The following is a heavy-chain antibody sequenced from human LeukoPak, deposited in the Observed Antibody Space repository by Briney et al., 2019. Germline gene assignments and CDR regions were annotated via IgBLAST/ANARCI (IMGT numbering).Heavy chain of an antibody. CDR3: AKGGWLQYYFDY. Sequence: PGGSLRLSCAASGFTVSSNYMSWVRQAPDKGLEWVSVIYSSGNTYYADSVKGRFTISRDNSKNTLYLQMNSLRAEDTAVYYCAKGGWLQYYFDYWGQGTLVTVSS. V-gene: IGHV3-53*01. J-gene: IGHJ4*02. CDR1: GFTVSSNY. CDR2: IYSSGNT. D-gene: IGHD5-24*01.